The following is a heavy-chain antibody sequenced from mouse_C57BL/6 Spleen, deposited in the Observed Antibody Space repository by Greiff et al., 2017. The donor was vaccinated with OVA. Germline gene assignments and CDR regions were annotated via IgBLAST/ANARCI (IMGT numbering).Heavy chain of an antibody. Sequence: VQLQESGAELARPGASVKLSCKASGYTFTSYGISWVKQRTGQGLEWIGEIYPRSGNTYYNEKFKGKATLTADTSSSTAYMELRSLTSEDSAVYFCARIYDGYYDYWGQGTTLTVSS. V-gene: IGHV1-81*01. D-gene: IGHD2-3*01. J-gene: IGHJ2*01. CDR3: ARIYDGYYDY. CDR2: IYPRSGNT. CDR1: GYTFTSYG.